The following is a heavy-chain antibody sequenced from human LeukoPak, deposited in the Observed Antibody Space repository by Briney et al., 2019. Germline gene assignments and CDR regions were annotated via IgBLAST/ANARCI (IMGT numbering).Heavy chain of an antibody. Sequence: GASVKVSCKASGATFSDYALNWVRQAPGQGLEWMGVFIPILGTANSTQKFHDRLTITADISTNTAYMELSSLRSEDTAVYFCAAIPVFAVVLHQEPVWGKGTTVTVPS. D-gene: IGHD3-3*01. V-gene: IGHV1-69*10. CDR2: FIPILGTA. CDR3: AAIPVFAVVLHQEPV. J-gene: IGHJ6*04. CDR1: GATFSDYA.